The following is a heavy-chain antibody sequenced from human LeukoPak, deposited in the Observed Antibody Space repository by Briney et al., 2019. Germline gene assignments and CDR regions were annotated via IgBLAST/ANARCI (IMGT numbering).Heavy chain of an antibody. Sequence: ASVKVSCKASAYIFTNYYMHWLRQAPGQGLEWVGLINPTGGSTTYAQKFQGRVTMTRDTSTTTVYMEVSSLRSEDTAVYYCARSGYDSSGYYSYWGQGTLVTVSS. CDR2: INPTGGST. D-gene: IGHD3-22*01. V-gene: IGHV1-46*01. CDR3: ARSGYDSSGYYSY. CDR1: AYIFTNYY. J-gene: IGHJ4*02.